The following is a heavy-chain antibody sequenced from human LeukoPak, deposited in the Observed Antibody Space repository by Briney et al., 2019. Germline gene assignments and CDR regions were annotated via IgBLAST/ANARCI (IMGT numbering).Heavy chain of an antibody. J-gene: IGHJ6*03. CDR3: STRSGSIGDYYYYYMDV. D-gene: IGHD3-10*01. Sequence: GGSLRLSCAASGFTFSNAWMSWVRQAPGKGLEWVVRIKSKTDGGTTDYAAPVKGRFTISRDDSKNTLYLQMNSLKTEDTAVYYCSTRSGSIGDYYYYYMDVWGKGTTVTISS. CDR1: GFTFSNAW. V-gene: IGHV3-15*01. CDR2: IKSKTDGGTT.